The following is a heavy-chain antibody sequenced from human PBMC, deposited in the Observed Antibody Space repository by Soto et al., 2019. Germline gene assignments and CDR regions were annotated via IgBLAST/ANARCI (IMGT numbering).Heavy chain of an antibody. CDR1: GYTFTSYA. CDR2: INAGNGNT. D-gene: IGHD3-3*01. J-gene: IGHJ6*02. CDR3: ARVRRDVLRGFYYYYGMDV. Sequence: GASVKVSCKASGYTFTSYAMHWVRQAPGQRLEWMGWINAGNGNTKYSQKFQGRVTITRDTSASTAYMELSSLRSEDTAVYYCARVRRDVLRGFYYYYGMDVWGQGTTVTVSS. V-gene: IGHV1-3*01.